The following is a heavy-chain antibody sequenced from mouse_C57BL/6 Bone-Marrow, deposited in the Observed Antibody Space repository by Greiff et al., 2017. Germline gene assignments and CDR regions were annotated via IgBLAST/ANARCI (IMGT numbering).Heavy chain of an antibody. Sequence: QVQLQQPGAELVKPGASVKLSCKASGYTFTSYWMQWVKQRPGQGLEWIGEIDPSDSYTNYNKKFKGKATLTVDTSSSTAYMQLSSLTSEDSAFYYCAREDSNYWFAYWGQGTLVTVSA. CDR2: IDPSDSYT. J-gene: IGHJ3*01. V-gene: IGHV1-50*01. CDR1: GYTFTSYW. D-gene: IGHD2-5*01. CDR3: AREDSNYWFAY.